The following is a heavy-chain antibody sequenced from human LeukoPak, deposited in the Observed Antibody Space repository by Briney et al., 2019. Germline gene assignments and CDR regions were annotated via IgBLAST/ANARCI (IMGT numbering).Heavy chain of an antibody. D-gene: IGHD1-1*01. CDR1: GGRFENYA. J-gene: IGHJ6*03. CDR3: ARDGADCVEDNCLSDYYFYYFMDV. CDR2: IISLYKTT. Sequence: SVKVSCKASGGRFENYAFSWVRQAPGQGLEWMGGIISLYKTTTYAQKFQDRVTIIADDSTSTVYMELSSLRSEDTAVYFCARDGADCVEDNCLSDYYFYYFMDVWGNGTTVTVSS. V-gene: IGHV1-69*01.